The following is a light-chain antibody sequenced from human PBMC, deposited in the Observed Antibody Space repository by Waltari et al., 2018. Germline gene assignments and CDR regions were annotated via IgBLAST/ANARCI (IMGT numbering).Light chain of an antibody. CDR3: QQYYSTPWT. V-gene: IGKV4-1*01. CDR2: WAS. Sequence: DIVMTQYPDSLAVSLGERATINCKSSQSVLYSSNNKNYLAWYQQKPRQPPTLLIYWASTRESGVPDRFSGSGSGTDFTLTISSLQAEDVAVYYCQQYYSTPWTFGQGTKVEIK. J-gene: IGKJ1*01. CDR1: QSVLYSSNNKNY.